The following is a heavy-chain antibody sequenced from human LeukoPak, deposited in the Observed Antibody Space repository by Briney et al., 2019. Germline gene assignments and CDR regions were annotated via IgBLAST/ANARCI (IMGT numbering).Heavy chain of an antibody. J-gene: IGHJ4*02. CDR1: GFTFSSYW. D-gene: IGHD6-13*01. V-gene: IGHV3-74*01. Sequence: PGGSLRLSCAASGFTFSSYWMHWVRQAPGKGLVWVSRIYSDGISTSYADSVKGRFTISRDNAKNTLYLQMNSLRAEDTAVYYCAVQRTLWQQVLDHWGQGTLVTVSS. CDR3: AVQRTLWQQVLDH. CDR2: IYSDGIST.